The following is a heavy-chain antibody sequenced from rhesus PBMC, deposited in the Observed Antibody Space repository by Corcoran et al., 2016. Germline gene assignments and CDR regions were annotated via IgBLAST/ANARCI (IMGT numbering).Heavy chain of an antibody. V-gene: IGHV3-178*01. CDR2: ISNGGGST. J-gene: IGHJ4*01. Sequence: EVQLVESGGGLAKPGGSLRLSCAASGFTFSDYYMDWVRQAPGKGLAWVSRISNGGGSTWYADSGNGRFTSSRENAKNTLYLQRNSLRAEDTAVYYGARRGYSNYGNYFDYWGQGVLVTVSS. CDR1: GFTFSDYY. CDR3: ARRGYSNYGNYFDY. D-gene: IGHD4-23*01.